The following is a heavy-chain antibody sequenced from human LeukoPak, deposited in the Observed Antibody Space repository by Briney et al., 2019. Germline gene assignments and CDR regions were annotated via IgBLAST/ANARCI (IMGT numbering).Heavy chain of an antibody. V-gene: IGHV1-8*01. Sequence: ASVKVSCKASGYTFTSYDINWVRQATGQGLEWMGWMNPNSGNTGYAQKFQGRVTMTRNTSISTAYMELSSLRSEDTAVYYCARILLWFGVKAFDIWGQGTMVTVSS. J-gene: IGHJ3*02. CDR1: GYTFTSYD. D-gene: IGHD3-10*01. CDR3: ARILLWFGVKAFDI. CDR2: MNPNSGNT.